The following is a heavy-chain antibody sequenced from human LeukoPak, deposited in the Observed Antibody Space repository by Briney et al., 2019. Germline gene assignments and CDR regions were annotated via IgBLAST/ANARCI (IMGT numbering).Heavy chain of an antibody. CDR1: RFTLNTYA. CDR2: ISGSGGTT. V-gene: IGHV3-23*01. Sequence: SGGSLRLSCAASRFTLNTYAMSGVRQAPGKGLEWVSAISGSGGTTSYADSVKGRFTISRDNSKNTLYLQMNSLRAEDTAVYYCARGRVRPQWLVPHFDPWGQGTLVTVSS. CDR3: ARGRVRPQWLVPHFDP. J-gene: IGHJ5*02. D-gene: IGHD6-19*01.